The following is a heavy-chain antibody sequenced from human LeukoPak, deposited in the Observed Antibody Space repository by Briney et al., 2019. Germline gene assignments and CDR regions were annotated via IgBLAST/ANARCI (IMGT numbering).Heavy chain of an antibody. CDR3: AKVDAEMATN. Sequence: LPGGSLRLSCAASGFTFSNYALNWVRQAPGKGLEWVSGIRNSGGTTYYADSVKGRFTISRDNSKNTLYLQMNSLRAEDTAVYYCAKVDAEMATNWGQGTLVTVSS. D-gene: IGHD5-24*01. CDR1: GFTFSNYA. J-gene: IGHJ4*02. V-gene: IGHV3-23*01. CDR2: IRNSGGTT.